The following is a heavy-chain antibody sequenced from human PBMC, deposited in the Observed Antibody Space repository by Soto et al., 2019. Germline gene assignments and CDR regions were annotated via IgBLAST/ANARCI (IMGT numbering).Heavy chain of an antibody. J-gene: IGHJ4*02. CDR3: VRESEDLTSNFDY. CDR1: GFTFTRYS. CDR2: ISSTTNYI. Sequence: LRLSCAASGFTFTRYSMNWVRQAPGKGLEWVSSISSTTNYIYYGDSMKGRFTISRDDAKNSLYLEMNSLRAEDTAVYYCVRESEDLTSNFDYWGQGTLVTVSS. V-gene: IGHV3-21*06.